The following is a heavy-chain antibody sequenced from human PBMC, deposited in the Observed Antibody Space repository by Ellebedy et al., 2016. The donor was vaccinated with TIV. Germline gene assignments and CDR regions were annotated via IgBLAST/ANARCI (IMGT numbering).Heavy chain of an antibody. CDR2: IYHSGTT. CDR1: GVSISTTDW. D-gene: IGHD2-15*01. Sequence: SETLSLTCAVSGVSISTTDWWSWVRQPPGKGLELIGEIYHSGTTNYNPSLKSRVTISVDKSNNQFSLTLSSMTAADTAVYYCAIDKGGYMDVWGKGTTVTVSS. V-gene: IGHV4-4*02. CDR3: AIDKGGYMDV. J-gene: IGHJ6*03.